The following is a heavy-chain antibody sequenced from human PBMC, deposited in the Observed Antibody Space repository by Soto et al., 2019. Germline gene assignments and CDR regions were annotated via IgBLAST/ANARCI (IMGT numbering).Heavy chain of an antibody. V-gene: IGHV3-11*01. J-gene: IGHJ4*02. Sequence: GGSLRLSCAASGFTFSDYYMSWIRQAPGKGLEWVSYISSSGSTIYYADSVKGRFTISRDNAKNSLYLQMNSLRAEDTAVYYCASHGKTDIVLVPAAHHWGQGTLVTVSS. CDR2: ISSSGSTI. D-gene: IGHD2-2*01. CDR3: ASHGKTDIVLVPAAHH. CDR1: GFTFSDYY.